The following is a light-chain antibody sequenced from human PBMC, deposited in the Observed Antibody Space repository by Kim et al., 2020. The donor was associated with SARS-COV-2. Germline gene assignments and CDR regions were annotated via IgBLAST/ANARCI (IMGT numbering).Light chain of an antibody. CDR3: AAWADSLNAPV. Sequence: GQRVTISCSRDTSNIGSSAVNWYQQLPERAPKLIIYTDDQRPSGVPDRFSGSKSGTSASLAIRGLQSEDEAIYYCAAWADSLNAPVFGGGTQLTVL. V-gene: IGLV1-44*01. J-gene: IGLJ3*02. CDR1: TSNIGSSA. CDR2: TDD.